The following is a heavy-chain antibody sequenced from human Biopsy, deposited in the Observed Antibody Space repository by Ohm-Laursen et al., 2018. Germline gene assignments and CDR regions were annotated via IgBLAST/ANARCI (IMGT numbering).Heavy chain of an antibody. Sequence: ASVKVSCKASGYNFNAYYMQWVRQAPGQGLEWMGWINPNNGGTNYAHKFQGRVTMTRDTPISTAYMELSSLRSDDTAVYYCARDSGDGSGNYGGCFDPWGQGTLVTVSS. CDR2: INPNNGGT. V-gene: IGHV1-2*02. D-gene: IGHD3-10*01. J-gene: IGHJ5*02. CDR3: ARDSGDGSGNYGGCFDP. CDR1: GYNFNAYY.